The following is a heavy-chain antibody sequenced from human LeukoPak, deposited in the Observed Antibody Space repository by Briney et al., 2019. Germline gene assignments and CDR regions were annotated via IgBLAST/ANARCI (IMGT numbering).Heavy chain of an antibody. J-gene: IGHJ4*02. CDR3: AKDRSITMVRGVMRD. CDR1: GFTFSSYG. D-gene: IGHD3-10*01. V-gene: IGHV3-30*18. Sequence: GGSLRLSCAASGFTFSSYGMHWVRQAPGKGLEWVAVISDDGSNKYYADSVKGRFTISRDNSKNTLYLQMNSLRAEDTAVYYCAKDRSITMVRGVMRDWGQGTLVTVSS. CDR2: ISDDGSNK.